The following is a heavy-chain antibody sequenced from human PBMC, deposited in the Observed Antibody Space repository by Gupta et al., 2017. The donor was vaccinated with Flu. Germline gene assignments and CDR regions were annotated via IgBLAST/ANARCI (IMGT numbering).Heavy chain of an antibody. J-gene: IGHJ5*01. D-gene: IGHD1-1*01. CDR3: ARNLGWEQFDL. CDR1: FTFSDFW. CDR2: INQDGTTK. V-gene: IGHV3-7*01. Sequence: FTFSDFWMNWVRQAPGKGLEWVANINQDGTTKNDVDSLKGRFTVSRDNAKNSLYLQMDSLRAEDTAVYFWARNLGWEQFDLWGQGTLVTVSS.